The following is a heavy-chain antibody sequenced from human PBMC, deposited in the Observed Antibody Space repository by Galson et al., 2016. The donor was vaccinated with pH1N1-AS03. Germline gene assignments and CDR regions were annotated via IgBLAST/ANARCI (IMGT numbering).Heavy chain of an antibody. CDR2: IIASNGNT. D-gene: IGHD5-18*01. V-gene: IGHV1-3*01. CDR3: ARWSPQTAMET. CDR1: GYSFSNYA. J-gene: IGHJ4*02. Sequence: SVKVSCKASGYSFSNYAIHWLRQAPGRSPEWMGWIIASNGNTKYSQNLQGRVTLTRDTSANTTYLELNSLRSEDTATYYCARWSPQTAMETWGQGTLVTVSA.